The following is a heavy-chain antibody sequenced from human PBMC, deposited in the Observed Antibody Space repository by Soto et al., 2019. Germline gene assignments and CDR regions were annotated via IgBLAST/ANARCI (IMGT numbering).Heavy chain of an antibody. CDR1: GFPFSDYH. V-gene: IGHV3-11*06. CDR2: ISPKSTYR. J-gene: IGHJ4*02. D-gene: IGHD2-21*01. Sequence: PGGSLRLSCAISGFPFSDYHMSWIRQAPGKGLEWLSHISPKSTYRNYADSVKGRFTISRDNTKSSLFLQMNSLGVEDTAVYYCARGGGGGLFEHWGQGVLVTVSS. CDR3: ARGGGGGLFEH.